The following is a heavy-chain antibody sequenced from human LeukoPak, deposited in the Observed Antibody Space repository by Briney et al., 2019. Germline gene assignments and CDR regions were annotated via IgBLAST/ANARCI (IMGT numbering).Heavy chain of an antibody. D-gene: IGHD6-19*01. CDR2: ISGSGGGT. CDR3: AKTTTGYSSGRYPGWPVDY. Sequence: GGSLRLSRAASGFTFSSYAASWVRQAPGKGLEWVSAISGSGGGTYYADSVKGRFTISRDNSKNTLYLQMNSLSTEDTAVYYCAKTTTGYSSGRYPGWPVDYWGQGTPVTVSS. CDR1: GFTFSSYA. J-gene: IGHJ4*02. V-gene: IGHV3-23*01.